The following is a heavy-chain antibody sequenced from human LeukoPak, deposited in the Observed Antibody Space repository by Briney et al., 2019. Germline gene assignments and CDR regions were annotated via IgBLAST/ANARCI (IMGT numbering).Heavy chain of an antibody. CDR2: TYYRSKWYN. CDR1: GDSVSSNSAA. D-gene: IGHD6-19*01. CDR3: ARGQRRGYSSGWYGSGYYYGMDV. Sequence: SQTLSLTCAISGDSVSSNSAAWNWIRQPPSRGLEWLGRTYYRSKWYNDYAVSVKSRITINPDTSKNQFSLQLNSVTPEDTAVYYCARGQRRGYSSGWYGSGYYYGMDVWGQGTTVTVSS. V-gene: IGHV6-1*01. J-gene: IGHJ6*02.